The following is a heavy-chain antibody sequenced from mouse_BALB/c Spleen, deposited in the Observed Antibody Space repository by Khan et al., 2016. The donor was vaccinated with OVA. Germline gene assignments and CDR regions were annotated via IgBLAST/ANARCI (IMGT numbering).Heavy chain of an antibody. V-gene: IGHV1-4*01. D-gene: IGHD2-14*01. Sequence: QVQLKQSGAELARPGASVKMSCKASGYTFTSYTIHWIKMRPGQGLEWIGYINPSNGYTNYNQKFKDKATLTADKSSTTAYMQLSSLTSDDSAVYNCVRGGAYYRNDGWVAYWGLGNLVTVSA. CDR1: GYTFTSYT. CDR2: INPSNGYT. CDR3: VRGGAYYRNDGWVAY. J-gene: IGHJ3*01.